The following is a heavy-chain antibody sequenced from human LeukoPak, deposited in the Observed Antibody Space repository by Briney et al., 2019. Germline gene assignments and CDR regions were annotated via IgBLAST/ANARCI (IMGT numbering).Heavy chain of an antibody. CDR1: GYSFTSHW. J-gene: IGHJ3*02. V-gene: IGHV5-51*01. CDR2: IYPVDSET. CDR3: ARRYYYDSSGYYLAHDAFDI. Sequence: GEALKISCKGSGYSFTSHWIGWVRQMPGKGLEWMGIIYPVDSETRYSPSFQGQVTISADKSIGTAYLQWSSMKASDTAMYYCARRYYYDSSGYYLAHDAFDIWGQGTMVTVSS. D-gene: IGHD3-22*01.